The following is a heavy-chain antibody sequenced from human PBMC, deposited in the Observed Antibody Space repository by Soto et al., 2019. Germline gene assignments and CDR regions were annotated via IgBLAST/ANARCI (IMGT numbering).Heavy chain of an antibody. Sequence: VQLVESGGGVVQPGRSLRLSCAASGSTFSTYGMHWVRQAPGKGPEWVAVIWYDGSNKYYGESVKGRFSISRDNSKNTLYLDIHSLRTEDTAVYYCARDGGSQGPSYVASWCQGRLVIVSS. CDR3: ARDGGSQGPSYVAS. V-gene: IGHV3-33*01. CDR2: IWYDGSNK. J-gene: IGHJ4*02. D-gene: IGHD3-16*01. CDR1: GSTFSTYG.